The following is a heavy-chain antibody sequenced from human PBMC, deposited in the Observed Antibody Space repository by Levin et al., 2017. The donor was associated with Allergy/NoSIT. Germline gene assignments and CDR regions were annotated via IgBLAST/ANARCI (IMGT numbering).Heavy chain of an antibody. CDR2: ISAYNGNP. CDR1: GYTFTNYG. D-gene: IGHD4-17*01. J-gene: IGHJ6*02. CDR3: ARDWTVTSPSNYHYGMDV. V-gene: IGHV1-18*01. Sequence: ASVKVSCKASGYTFTNYGITWVRQAPGQGLVWMGWISAYNGNPNYAQNFQDRVTMTTDTSTSTAYMDLRSLRSDDTAIYYCARDWTVTSPSNYHYGMDVWGQGTTVTVSS.